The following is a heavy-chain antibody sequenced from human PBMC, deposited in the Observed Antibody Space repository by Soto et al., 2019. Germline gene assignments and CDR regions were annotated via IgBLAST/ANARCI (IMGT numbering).Heavy chain of an antibody. Sequence: GASLKISCKGSGYSFSSYWIGWVRQMPGKGLEWMGIIYPGDSDTRYSPSFQGQVTMSTDKSISTAYLQWSSLKASDTAIYYCARNLDRLEYYGMDVWGQGTTVTVSS. J-gene: IGHJ6*02. V-gene: IGHV5-51*01. CDR2: IYPGDSDT. CDR3: ARNLDRLEYYGMDV. CDR1: GYSFSSYW. D-gene: IGHD3-16*01.